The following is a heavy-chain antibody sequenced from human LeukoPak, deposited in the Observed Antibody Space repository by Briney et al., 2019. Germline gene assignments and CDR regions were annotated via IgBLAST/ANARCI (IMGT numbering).Heavy chain of an antibody. CDR3: ARGTSGGDYYESPI. Sequence: GGSLRLSCAASGFTFSSYGMHWVRQAPGKGLEWVAVIWYDGSNEYYADSVKGRFTISRDNSKNTLYLQMNSLRAEDMAVYYCARGTSGGDYYESPIWGQGTLVTVSS. CDR2: IWYDGSNE. V-gene: IGHV3-33*01. J-gene: IGHJ4*02. CDR1: GFTFSSYG. D-gene: IGHD3-22*01.